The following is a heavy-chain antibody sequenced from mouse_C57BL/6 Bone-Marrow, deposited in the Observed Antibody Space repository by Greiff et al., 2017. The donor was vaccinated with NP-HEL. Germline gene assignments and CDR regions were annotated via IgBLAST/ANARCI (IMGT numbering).Heavy chain of an antibody. V-gene: IGHV1-59*01. CDR2: IDPSDSYT. CDR3: ARWDNYEAWFAY. Sequence: QVQLQQPGAELVRPGTSVKLSCKASGYTFTSYWMHWVKQRPGQGLEWIGVIDPSDSYTNYNQKFKGKATLTVDTSSSTAYMQLSSLTSEDSAVYYSARWDNYEAWFAYWGQGTLVTVSA. J-gene: IGHJ3*01. CDR1: GYTFTSYW. D-gene: IGHD1-3*01.